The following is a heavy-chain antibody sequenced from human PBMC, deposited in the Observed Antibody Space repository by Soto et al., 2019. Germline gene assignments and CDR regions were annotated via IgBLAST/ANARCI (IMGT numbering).Heavy chain of an antibody. CDR3: ARGRLGAALFDY. D-gene: IGHD1-26*01. V-gene: IGHV4-59*01. CDR1: GGSIKSYY. CDR2: IYYSGST. J-gene: IGHJ4*02. Sequence: SETLSLTCNVSGGSIKSYYWSWIRQPPGKGLEWIGYIYYSGSTKYNPSLKSRVTMSVDTSKNQISLDLSSVTAAETAVYYCARGRLGAALFDYWGQGKLVTGSS.